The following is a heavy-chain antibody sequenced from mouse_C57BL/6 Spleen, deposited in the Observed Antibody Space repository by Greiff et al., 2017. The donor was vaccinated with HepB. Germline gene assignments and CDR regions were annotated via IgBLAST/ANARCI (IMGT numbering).Heavy chain of an antibody. CDR1: GYTFTSYW. V-gene: IGHV1-64*01. Sequence: QVQLQQPGAELVKPGASVKLSCKASGYTFTSYWMHWVKQRPGQGLEWIGMIHPNSGSTNYNEKFKSKATLTVDKSSSTAYMQLSSLTSEDSAVYYCARKVGRGDYYFDYWGQGTTLTVSS. CDR3: ARKVGRGDYYFDY. J-gene: IGHJ2*01. CDR2: IHPNSGST. D-gene: IGHD4-1*01.